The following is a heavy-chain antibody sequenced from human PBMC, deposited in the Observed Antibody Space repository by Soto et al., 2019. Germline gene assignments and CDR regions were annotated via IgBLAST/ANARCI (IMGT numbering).Heavy chain of an antibody. Sequence: TGGSLRLSCAASGFTFSNYAVTWVRQAPGKGLEWVSTISGGGGSTYYADSVKGRFTISRDNSKNTLYLQMNSLRAEDTAVYYCAKDIGTSSWYWSATLDYWGQGTLVTVSS. V-gene: IGHV3-23*01. CDR2: ISGGGGST. J-gene: IGHJ4*02. D-gene: IGHD6-13*01. CDR1: GFTFSNYA. CDR3: AKDIGTSSWYWSATLDY.